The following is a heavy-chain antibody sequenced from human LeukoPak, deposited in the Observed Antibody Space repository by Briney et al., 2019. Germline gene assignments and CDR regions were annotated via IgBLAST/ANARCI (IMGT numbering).Heavy chain of an antibody. D-gene: IGHD2-15*01. Sequence: SETLSLTCAVSGGSISSSNWWSWVRQPPGKGLEWIGEIYHSGSTNYNPSLKSRVTISVDKSKNQFSLKLSSVTAADTAVYYCARAPLGYCSGGSCLFDYWAREPWSPSPQ. J-gene: IGHJ4*02. CDR1: GGSISSSNW. CDR2: IYHSGST. CDR3: ARAPLGYCSGGSCLFDY. V-gene: IGHV4-4*02.